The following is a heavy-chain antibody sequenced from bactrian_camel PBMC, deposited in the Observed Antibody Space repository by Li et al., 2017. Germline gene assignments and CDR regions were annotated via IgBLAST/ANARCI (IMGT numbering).Heavy chain of an antibody. D-gene: IGHD1*01. CDR2: INEGGRS. CDR1: GFTFSAYS. J-gene: IGHJ4*01. CDR3: VKPNPDARGGFDH. Sequence: VQLVESGGGLVQPGGSLRLSCAASGFTFSAYSMTWVRQAPGKGLEWVSSINEGGRSYYADSVKGRFTISRDNAKNTVYLLMNSLKPEDTAVYYCVKPNPDARGGFDHWGQGTQVTVS. V-gene: IGHV3S35*01.